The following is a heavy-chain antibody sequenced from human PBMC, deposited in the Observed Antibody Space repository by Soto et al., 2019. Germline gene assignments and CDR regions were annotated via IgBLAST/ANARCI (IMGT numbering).Heavy chain of an antibody. CDR1: GFTFSSYA. J-gene: IGHJ6*02. V-gene: IGHV3-23*01. CDR2: ISGSGGST. D-gene: IGHD3-10*01. Sequence: EVQVLESGGGLVQPGGSLRLSCAASGFTFSSYAMSWVRQAPGKGLEWVSAISGSGGSTYHADSVRGRFTISRDNSKNTLYLQMNSLRAEDTAVYYCAKDPSYGSGSYYYYYYGMDVWGQGTTVNVSS. CDR3: AKDPSYGSGSYYYYYYGMDV.